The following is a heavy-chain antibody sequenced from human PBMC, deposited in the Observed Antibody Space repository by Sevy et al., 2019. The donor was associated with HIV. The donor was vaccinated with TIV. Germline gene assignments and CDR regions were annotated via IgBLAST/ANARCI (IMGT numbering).Heavy chain of an antibody. CDR1: GFTFSRNW. J-gene: IGHJ4*02. D-gene: IGHD6-13*01. CDR2: IKEDGSEK. Sequence: GGSLRLSCAASGFTFSRNWMTWVRQAPGKGLEWVANIKEDGSEKYYVDSVKGRFTISRDNAKNSLYLQMDSLRADDTAMYFCASTPGTIAAADYFFYYWGQGTLVTVSS. CDR3: ASTPGTIAAADYFFYY. V-gene: IGHV3-7*01.